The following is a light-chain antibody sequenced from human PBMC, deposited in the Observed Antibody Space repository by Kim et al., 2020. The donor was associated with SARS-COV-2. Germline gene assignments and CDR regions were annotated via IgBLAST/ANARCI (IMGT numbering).Light chain of an antibody. V-gene: IGLV3-19*01. J-gene: IGLJ2*01. Sequence: LGQTVRITCQGDSLRSYYASWYQQKPGQAPVLVIYGKNNRPSGIPDRFSGSSSGNTASLTITGAQAEDEAYYYCNSRDSSGNHLVFGGGTKLTVL. CDR3: NSRDSSGNHLV. CDR2: GKN. CDR1: SLRSYY.